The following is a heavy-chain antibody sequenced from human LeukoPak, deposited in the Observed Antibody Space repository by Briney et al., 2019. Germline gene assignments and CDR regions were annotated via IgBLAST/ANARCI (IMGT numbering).Heavy chain of an antibody. CDR3: ARKYSSSWYLDY. V-gene: IGHV4-59*12. Sequence: PSETLSLTCTVSGGSISSYYWSWIRQPPGKGLEWIGYIYYSGSTNYNPSLKSRVTISVDTSKNQFSLKLSSVTAADTAVYYCARKYSSSWYLDYWGQGTLVTVSS. J-gene: IGHJ4*02. D-gene: IGHD6-13*01. CDR1: GGSISSYY. CDR2: IYYSGST.